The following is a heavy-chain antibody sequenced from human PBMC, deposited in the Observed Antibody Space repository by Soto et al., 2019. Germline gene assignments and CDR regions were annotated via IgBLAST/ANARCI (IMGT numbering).Heavy chain of an antibody. J-gene: IGHJ4*02. Sequence: QVQLVQSGAEVKKPGASVKVSCKASGYKFINHYIHWVRQAPGVGLEWMGMINPNGGGTDYAQKFQGRVTMTTDTYASTVHMELSSLRSEDTAVYFCARDSSASATSYSFDYWGQGTLVTVSS. D-gene: IGHD3-10*01. CDR1: GYKFINHY. CDR3: ARDSSASATSYSFDY. CDR2: INPNGGGT. V-gene: IGHV1-46*01.